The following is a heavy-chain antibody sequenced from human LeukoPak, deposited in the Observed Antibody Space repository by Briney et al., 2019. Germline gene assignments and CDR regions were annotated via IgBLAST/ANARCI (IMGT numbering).Heavy chain of an antibody. V-gene: IGHV3-30*02. D-gene: IGHD1-1*01. CDR2: IRYDGSNK. CDR3: ARTSGQQLFRDAEYFQH. Sequence: PGGSPRLSCAASGFTFSSYGMHWVRQAPGKGLEWVAFIRYDGSNKYYADSVKGRFTISRDNSKNTLYLQMNSLRAEDTAVYYCARTSGQQLFRDAEYFQHWGQGTLVTVSS. J-gene: IGHJ1*01. CDR1: GFTFSSYG.